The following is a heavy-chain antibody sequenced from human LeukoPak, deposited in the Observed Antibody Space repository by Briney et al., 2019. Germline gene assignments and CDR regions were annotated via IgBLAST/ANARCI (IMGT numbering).Heavy chain of an antibody. V-gene: IGHV1-2*02. CDR3: ARSIPPRGQFDY. J-gene: IGHJ4*02. D-gene: IGHD2-2*02. CDR1: GYTFTAYY. CDR2: INPKRGGT. Sequence: ASVKVSCKAPGYTFTAYYMHWVRQAPGQGLEWMGWINPKRGGTKYAQKFQGGVTMTRDTSISTAYMELSRLRSDDTAVYYCARSIPPRGQFDYWGQGTLVTVSS.